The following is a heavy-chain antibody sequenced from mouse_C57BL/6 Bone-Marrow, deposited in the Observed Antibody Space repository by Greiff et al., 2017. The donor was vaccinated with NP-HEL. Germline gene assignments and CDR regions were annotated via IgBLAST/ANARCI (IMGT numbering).Heavy chain of an antibody. V-gene: IGHV1-66*01. D-gene: IGHD4-1*01. CDR3: ARRNWDGGFAY. J-gene: IGHJ3*01. CDR2: IYPGSGNT. CDR1: GYSFTSYY. Sequence: VQLKQSGPELVKPGASVKISCKASGYSFTSYYIHWVKQRPGQGLEWIGWIYPGSGNTKYNEKFKGKATLTADTSSSTAYMQLSSLTSEDSAVYYCARRNWDGGFAYWGQGTLVTVSA.